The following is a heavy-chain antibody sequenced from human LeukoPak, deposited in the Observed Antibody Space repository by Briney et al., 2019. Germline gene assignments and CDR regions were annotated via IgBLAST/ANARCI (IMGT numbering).Heavy chain of an antibody. CDR2: TYYRSKWYY. CDR3: ARARIVGATRCLDY. CDR1: GDRVSSNSAA. Sequence: SQTLSLTCAISGDRVSSNSAAWNWIRQSPSRGLEWLGRTYYRSKWYYDYAASVKSRITINPDTSKNQFSLQLDSVTLEDTAVYYCARARIVGATRCLDYWGQGTLVTVSS. J-gene: IGHJ4*02. V-gene: IGHV6-1*01. D-gene: IGHD1-26*01.